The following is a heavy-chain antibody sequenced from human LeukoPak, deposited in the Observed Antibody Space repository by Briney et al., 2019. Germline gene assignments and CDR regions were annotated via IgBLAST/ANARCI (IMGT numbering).Heavy chain of an antibody. CDR2: IWYDGSNK. CDR3: ARDRLGGIQLWLRRGYYGMDV. D-gene: IGHD5-18*01. J-gene: IGHJ6*02. V-gene: IGHV3-33*01. CDR1: GFTFSSYG. Sequence: PGRSLRLSCAASGFTFSSYGMHWVRQAPGKGLEWVAVIWYDGSNKYYADSVKGRFTISRDNSKNTLYLQMNSLRAEDTAVYYCARDRLGGIQLWLRRGYYGMDVWGQGTTVTVSS.